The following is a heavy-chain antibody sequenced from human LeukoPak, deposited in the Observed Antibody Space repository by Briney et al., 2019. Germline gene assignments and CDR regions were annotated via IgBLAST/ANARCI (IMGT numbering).Heavy chain of an antibody. CDR1: GYTFTSYD. CDR2: MNPNSGNT. D-gene: IGHD3-10*01. J-gene: IGHJ4*02. Sequence: ASVKVSCKASGYTFTSYDINWVRQATGQGLEWMGWMNPNSGNTGYAQKFQGRVTITRNTSISTAYIELSSLRSEDTAVYYCARDNVAYYYGSGSYYWKYWGQGTLVTVSS. CDR3: ARDNVAYYYGSGSYYWKY. V-gene: IGHV1-8*03.